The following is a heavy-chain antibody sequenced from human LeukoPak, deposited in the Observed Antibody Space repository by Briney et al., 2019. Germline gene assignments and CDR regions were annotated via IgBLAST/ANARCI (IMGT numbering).Heavy chain of an antibody. V-gene: IGHV3-21*01. CDR2: VSSSSTYI. D-gene: IGHD3-10*01. J-gene: IGHJ4*02. CDR3: TRDRGLDC. Sequence: GGSLRLSCTASGFIFTDYNMNWIRQTPGKGLEWLASVSSSSTYIHYAESVKGRFTISRDNAKNSLFLQMTSLRADDTGVYYCTRDRGLDCWGQGTRVTVAS. CDR1: GFIFTDYN.